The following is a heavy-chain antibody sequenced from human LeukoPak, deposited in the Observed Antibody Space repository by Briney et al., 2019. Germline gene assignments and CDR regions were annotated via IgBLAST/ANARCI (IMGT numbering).Heavy chain of an antibody. V-gene: IGHV4-30-2*01. J-gene: IGHJ5*02. CDR1: GGSISSGGYS. Sequence: SQTLSLTCAVSGGSISSGGYSWSWIRQPPGKGLGWIGYIYRSGSTYYNPSLKSRVTISVDRSKNQFSLKLSSVTAADTAVYYCARAHGSGSYYNNWFDPWGQGTLVTVSS. CDR3: ARAHGSGSYYNNWFDP. D-gene: IGHD3-10*01. CDR2: IYRSGST.